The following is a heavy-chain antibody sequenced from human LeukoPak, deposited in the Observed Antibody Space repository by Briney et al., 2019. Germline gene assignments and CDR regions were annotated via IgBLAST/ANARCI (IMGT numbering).Heavy chain of an antibody. J-gene: IGHJ4*02. V-gene: IGHV1-18*01. CDR2: ISAYNGNT. CDR1: GYTFTSYG. Sequence: VTSVKVSCKASGYTFTSYGISWVRQAPGQGLEWMGWISAYNGNTNYAQKLQGRVTMTTDTSTSTAYMELRSLRSDDTAVYYCARFSYYYGSGGYPDYWGQGTLVTVSS. CDR3: ARFSYYYGSGGYPDY. D-gene: IGHD3-10*01.